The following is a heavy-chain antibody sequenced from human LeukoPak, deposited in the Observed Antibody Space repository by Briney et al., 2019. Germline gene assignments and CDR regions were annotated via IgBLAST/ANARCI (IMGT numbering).Heavy chain of an antibody. CDR3: AREYCTTNSCYIWGLGY. CDR1: GFSFGTYT. J-gene: IGHJ4*02. D-gene: IGHD2-2*02. V-gene: IGHV3-64*02. Sequence: PGGSLRLSCAASGFSFGTYTMRWVRQAPGKGLEYVSGTASNGGTKYYADSAKGRSTISRDNFKNTVYLQMDSLRTEDMAVYYCAREYCTTNSCYIWGLGYWGQGTLVTVSS. CDR2: TASNGGTK.